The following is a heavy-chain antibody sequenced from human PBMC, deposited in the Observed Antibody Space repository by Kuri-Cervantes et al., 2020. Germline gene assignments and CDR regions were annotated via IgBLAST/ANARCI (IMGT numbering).Heavy chain of an antibody. CDR3: ARAYLGLGKLDY. Sequence: SETLSLTCTVSDGSISSSSYYWGWIRQAPGKGLEWIGSMYYSGRTYYNPSLKSRVTISVDTSKNQFSLKLSSVTAADTAVYYCARAYLGLGKLDYWGQGTLVTVSS. V-gene: IGHV4-39*07. J-gene: IGHJ4*02. CDR1: DGSISSSSYY. CDR2: MYYSGRT. D-gene: IGHD7-27*01.